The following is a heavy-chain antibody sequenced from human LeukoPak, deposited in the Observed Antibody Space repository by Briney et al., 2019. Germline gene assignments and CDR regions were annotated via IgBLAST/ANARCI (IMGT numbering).Heavy chain of an antibody. Sequence: SETLSLTCTVSGGSISSYYWTWIRQSAGKGLEWIGRMYTSGSTKYSPSFESLVTMSGDASKNQFSLRLNSVTAADTAIYYCARIYSRGWSLDYWGPGTLVTVSS. D-gene: IGHD6-19*01. CDR1: GGSISSYY. CDR2: MYTSGST. J-gene: IGHJ4*02. V-gene: IGHV4-4*07. CDR3: ARIYSRGWSLDY.